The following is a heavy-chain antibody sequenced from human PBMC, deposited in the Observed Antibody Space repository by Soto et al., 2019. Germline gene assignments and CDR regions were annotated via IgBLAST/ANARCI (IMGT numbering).Heavy chain of an antibody. V-gene: IGHV4-59*08. CDR2: IYYSGST. CDR1: GGSISSYY. CDR3: GRQGTDFWSGYKVYMDV. D-gene: IGHD3-3*01. J-gene: IGHJ6*03. Sequence: SETLSLTCTFSGGSISSYYWIWIRQPPGKGLEWIGYIYYSGSTNYNPSLKSRVTISVDTSKNQFSLKLSSVTAADTAVYYCGRQGTDFWSGYKVYMDVWGKGTTVTVSS.